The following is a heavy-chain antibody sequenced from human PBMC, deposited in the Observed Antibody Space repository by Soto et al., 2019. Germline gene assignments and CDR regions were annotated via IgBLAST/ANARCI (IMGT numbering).Heavy chain of an antibody. J-gene: IGHJ4*02. D-gene: IGHD3-22*01. Sequence: GASVKVSCKASGYTFTSYGISWVRQAPGQGLEWMGWISAYNGNTNYAQKLQGRVTMTTDTSTSTAYMELRSLRSDDTAVYYCARDYYDSSGYYPESEAFNGYWGQGTLVTVSS. CDR3: ARDYYDSSGYYPESEAFNGY. CDR1: GYTFTSYG. V-gene: IGHV1-18*01. CDR2: ISAYNGNT.